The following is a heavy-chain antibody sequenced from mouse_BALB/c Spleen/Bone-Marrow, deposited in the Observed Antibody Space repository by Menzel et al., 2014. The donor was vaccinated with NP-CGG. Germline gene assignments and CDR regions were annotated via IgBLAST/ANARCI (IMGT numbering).Heavy chain of an antibody. J-gene: IGHJ3*01. V-gene: IGHV7-1*02. CDR2: SRNKAKHYTT. Sequence: EVMLVESGGGLVQPRDSLRLSCATSGFTFSDFYMEWVRQPPGKRLEWIAASRNKAKHYTTEYSASVKGRFIVSRDTSQSILYLQMNALRAEDTAIYYCARDVGYGNYFVYWGQGTLVTVSA. CDR3: ARDVGYGNYFVY. D-gene: IGHD2-10*02. CDR1: GFTFSDFY.